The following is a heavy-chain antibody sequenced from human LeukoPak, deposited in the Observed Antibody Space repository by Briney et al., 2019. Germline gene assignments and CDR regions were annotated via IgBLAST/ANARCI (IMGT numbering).Heavy chain of an antibody. D-gene: IGHD6-19*01. Sequence: SETLSLTCTVSGGSISSNYWSWIRQPPGKGLEWIGYIYYSGSTNYNPSLKSRVTISVDTSKNQFSLKLSSVTAADTAVYYCARDPGYSSGWYDAFDIWGQGTMLTVSS. CDR2: IYYSGST. CDR3: ARDPGYSSGWYDAFDI. V-gene: IGHV4-59*01. CDR1: GGSISSNY. J-gene: IGHJ3*02.